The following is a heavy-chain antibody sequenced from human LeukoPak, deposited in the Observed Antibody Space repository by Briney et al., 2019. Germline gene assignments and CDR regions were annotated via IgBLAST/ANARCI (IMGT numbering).Heavy chain of an antibody. Sequence: GGSLRLSCAASGFTFSSYWMSWVRQSPDKGLQYVSAISTNGSRTFYADSVKGRFIISRDNSKNTLYLQMGSLRGEDTAVYYCARDSFYTGYDRGFGYWGQGTLVTVSS. CDR2: ISTNGSRT. J-gene: IGHJ4*02. V-gene: IGHV3-64*02. D-gene: IGHD5-12*01. CDR3: ARDSFYTGYDRGFGY. CDR1: GFTFSSYW.